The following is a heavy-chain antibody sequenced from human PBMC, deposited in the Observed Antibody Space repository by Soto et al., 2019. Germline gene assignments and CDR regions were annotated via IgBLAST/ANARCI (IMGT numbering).Heavy chain of an antibody. CDR1: GFTFSNAW. CDR2: IKSKTDGGTT. J-gene: IGHJ6*02. CDR3: TTDLGARWELPADDYYYYGMGV. D-gene: IGHD1-26*01. Sequence: PGGSLRLSCAASGFTFSNAWMSWVRQAPGKGLEWVGRIKSKTDGGTTDYAAPVKGRFTISRDDSKNTLYLQMNSLKTEDTAVYYCTTDLGARWELPADDYYYYGMGVWGQGTTVTVSS. V-gene: IGHV3-15*01.